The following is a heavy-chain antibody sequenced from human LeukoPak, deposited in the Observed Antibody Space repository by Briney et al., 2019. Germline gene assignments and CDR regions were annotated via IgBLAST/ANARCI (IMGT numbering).Heavy chain of an antibody. J-gene: IGHJ6*02. CDR2: IYYTGSV. V-gene: IGHV4-31*03. D-gene: IGHD3-10*01. CDR1: GASIGTGGFY. Sequence: NPSETLSLTCTITGASIGTGGFYWTWIRQPPGEGLEWIGYIYYTGSVDYNASLKSRLTISLDTSKNQFSLKLNSVTAADTAVYYCARDHSYYFGSQASTLDVWGQGTAVTVSS. CDR3: ARDHSYYFGSQASTLDV.